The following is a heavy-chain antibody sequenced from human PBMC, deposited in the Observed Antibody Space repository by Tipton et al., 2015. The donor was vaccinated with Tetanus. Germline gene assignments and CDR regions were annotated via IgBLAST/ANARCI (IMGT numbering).Heavy chain of an antibody. J-gene: IGHJ4*02. Sequence: TLSLTCAVYGGSLSGYYWTWIRQPPVKGLEWIGEINPSGSTNYNPSLKSRVTISVNTSKTQFSLKLSSVTAADTAVYYCARIYDFWSGYYSDHWGQGTLVTVSS. CDR2: INPSGST. CDR1: GGSLSGYY. D-gene: IGHD3-3*01. CDR3: ARIYDFWSGYYSDH. V-gene: IGHV4-34*01.